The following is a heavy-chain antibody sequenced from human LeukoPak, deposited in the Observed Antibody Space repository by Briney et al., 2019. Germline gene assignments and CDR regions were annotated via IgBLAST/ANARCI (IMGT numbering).Heavy chain of an antibody. V-gene: IGHV3-48*03. Sequence: PGGSLRLSCAASGFTFSSYGMNWVRQAPGKGLKWVSYISSSGSTIYYADSVKGRFTISRDNAKNSLYLQMNSLRAEDTAVYYCARDPHYASSGYLPGLDYWGKGTLVTVSS. CDR3: ARDPHYASSGYLPGLDY. CDR2: ISSSGSTI. J-gene: IGHJ4*02. D-gene: IGHD3-22*01. CDR1: GFTFSSYG.